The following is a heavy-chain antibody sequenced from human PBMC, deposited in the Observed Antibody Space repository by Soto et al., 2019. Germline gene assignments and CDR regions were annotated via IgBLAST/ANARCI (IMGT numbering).Heavy chain of an antibody. J-gene: IGHJ5*02. V-gene: IGHV4-59*08. D-gene: IGHD2-15*01. Sequence: PSETLSLTSTVSGDSISSYYWSWIRQPPGKGLEWIGYIYYSGSTNYNPSLKRRVTISVDTSKNQFSLRLSSVTAADTAVYYCARLKGSYCSGGSCYSSHWFDPWGQGTLVTVS. CDR2: IYYSGST. CDR3: ARLKGSYCSGGSCYSSHWFDP. CDR1: GDSISSYY.